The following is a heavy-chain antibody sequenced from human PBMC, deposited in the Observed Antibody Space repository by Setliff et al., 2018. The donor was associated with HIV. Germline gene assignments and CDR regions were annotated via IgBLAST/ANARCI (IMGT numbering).Heavy chain of an antibody. D-gene: IGHD2-15*01. CDR1: ADTFTNCL. Sequence: ASVKVSCKASADTFTNCLINWVRQAPGQGLEWMGWINTVTGNPTYAQGFTGRFVFSLDTSFSTAYLQISSLKAEDSAVSSCARRMEMTPIGYWGQGTLVTVSS. V-gene: IGHV7-4-1*02. J-gene: IGHJ4*02. CDR2: INTVTGNP. CDR3: ARRMEMTPIGY.